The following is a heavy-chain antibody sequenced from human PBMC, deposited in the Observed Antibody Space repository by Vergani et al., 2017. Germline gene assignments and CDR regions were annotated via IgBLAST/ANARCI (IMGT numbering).Heavy chain of an antibody. V-gene: IGHV4-38-2*01. J-gene: IGHJ4*02. D-gene: IGHD6-19*01. CDR2: IHHSGST. CDR3: ARLVSVAGTQEFYFDY. Sequence: QVQLQESGPGLVKPSETLSLTCDVSDYSISTGHYWAWIRQPPGKGLEWIGYIHHSGSTFYNPSLKSRVTVSVATSKNQFSLKLRSVTAADTAFYYCARLVSVAGTQEFYFDYWSQGTLVTVSS. CDR1: DYSISTGHY.